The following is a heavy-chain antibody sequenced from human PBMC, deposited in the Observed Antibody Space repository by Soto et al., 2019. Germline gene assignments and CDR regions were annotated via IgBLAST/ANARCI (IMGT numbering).Heavy chain of an antibody. CDR1: GFTFSSYA. CDR3: ANRVIYSSSSPNFDY. CDR2: ISGSGGST. V-gene: IGHV3-23*01. J-gene: IGHJ4*02. Sequence: PGGSLRLSCAASGFTFSSYAMSWVRQAPGKGLEWVSAISGSGGSTYYADSVKGRFTISRDNSKNTLYLQMNSLRAEDTAVYYCANRVIYSSSSPNFDYWGQGTLVTVSS. D-gene: IGHD6-6*01.